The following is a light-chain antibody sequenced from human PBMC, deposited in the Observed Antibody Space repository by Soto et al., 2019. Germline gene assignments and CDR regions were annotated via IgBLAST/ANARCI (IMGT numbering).Light chain of an antibody. J-gene: IGLJ2*01. Sequence: QSALTQPASVSGSPGQSITISCTGTSSDVGGYNYVSWYQLHPGKAPKLIIYEVNNRPSGLSNRFSGSKSGNTASLTISGLQAEDEADYYCCSYAGDLALFGGGTKVTVL. CDR3: CSYAGDLAL. CDR2: EVN. V-gene: IGLV2-14*01. CDR1: SSDVGGYNY.